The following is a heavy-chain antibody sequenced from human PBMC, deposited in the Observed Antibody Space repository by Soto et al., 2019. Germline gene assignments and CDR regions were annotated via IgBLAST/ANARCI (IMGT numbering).Heavy chain of an antibody. CDR3: AKVQKDDSSGGAYYFDY. J-gene: IGHJ4*02. V-gene: IGHV3-23*01. CDR1: GFTFSSYA. Sequence: GGSLRLSCAASGFTFSSYAMSWVRQAPGKGLEWVSAISGSGGSTYYADSVKGRFTISRDNSKNTLYLQMNSLRAEDTAVYYCAKVQKDDSSGGAYYFDYWGQGTLVTVSS. D-gene: IGHD3-22*01. CDR2: ISGSGGST.